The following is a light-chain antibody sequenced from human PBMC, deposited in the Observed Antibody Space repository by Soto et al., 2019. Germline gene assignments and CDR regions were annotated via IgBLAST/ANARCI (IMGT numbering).Light chain of an antibody. Sequence: DIHMTQSPSTLSGSLLDRVTVSCXASQSISSYVSWYQQKPGKAPKLLIYAASSLQSGVPSRFSGSGSGTHFILTISSLQPEDFATYYCQHIHSIPITFGQGTRLEIK. CDR2: AAS. CDR1: QSISSY. CDR3: QHIHSIPIT. V-gene: IGKV1-39*01. J-gene: IGKJ5*01.